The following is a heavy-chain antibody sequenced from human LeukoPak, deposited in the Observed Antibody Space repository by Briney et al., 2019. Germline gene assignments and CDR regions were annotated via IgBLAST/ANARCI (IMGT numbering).Heavy chain of an antibody. Sequence: ASAKVSCKASGGTFSSYAISWVRQAPGQGLEWMGRIIPILGIANYAQKFQGRVTITADKSTSTAYMELSSLRSEDTAVYYCARQFRYGSGSYPSARYYYYYGMDVWGQGTTVTVSS. V-gene: IGHV1-69*04. D-gene: IGHD3-10*01. J-gene: IGHJ6*02. CDR1: GGTFSSYA. CDR3: ARQFRYGSGSYPSARYYYYYGMDV. CDR2: IIPILGIA.